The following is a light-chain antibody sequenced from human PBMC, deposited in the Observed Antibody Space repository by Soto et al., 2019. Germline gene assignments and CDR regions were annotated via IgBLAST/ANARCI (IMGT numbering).Light chain of an antibody. CDR3: CSYGGRNKLRV. CDR1: SSDVGGYDY. CDR2: EAN. Sequence: QSVLTQPPSASGSPGQSVTISCTGTSSDVGGYDYVSWYQQHPGKAPRLIIFEANKRPSGVPDRFSGSKSGNTASLTVSGLQAEDEADYYCCSYGGRNKLRVFGTGTKVTVL. J-gene: IGLJ1*01. V-gene: IGLV2-8*01.